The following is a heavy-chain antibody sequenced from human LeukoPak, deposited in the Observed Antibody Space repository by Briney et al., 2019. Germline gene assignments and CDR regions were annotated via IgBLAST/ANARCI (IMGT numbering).Heavy chain of an antibody. V-gene: IGHV3-66*01. CDR2: IYSGGTT. CDR1: GFTVSSNY. Sequence: GGSLRLSCAASGFTVSSNYMSWVRQAPGKGLEWVSVIYSGGTTYYADSVKGRFTISRDNSKKTLYLQMNSLRAEDTAVYYCAREGLQLWLPDYWGQGTLVTVSS. D-gene: IGHD5-18*01. J-gene: IGHJ4*02. CDR3: AREGLQLWLPDY.